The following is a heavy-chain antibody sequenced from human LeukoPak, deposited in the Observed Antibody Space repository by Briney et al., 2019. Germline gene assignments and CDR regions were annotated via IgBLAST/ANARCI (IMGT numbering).Heavy chain of an antibody. CDR2: ISYDGSNK. V-gene: IGHV3-30-3*02. CDR1: GFAFSSYA. CDR3: AKLSRDGYNWDKFFDY. Sequence: PGRSLRLSCAASGFAFSSYAMHWVRQAPGKGLEWVAVISYDGSNKYYADSVKGRFTISRDNSKNTLYLQMNSLRAEDTAVYYCAKLSRDGYNWDKFFDYWGQGTLVTVSS. D-gene: IGHD5-24*01. J-gene: IGHJ4*02.